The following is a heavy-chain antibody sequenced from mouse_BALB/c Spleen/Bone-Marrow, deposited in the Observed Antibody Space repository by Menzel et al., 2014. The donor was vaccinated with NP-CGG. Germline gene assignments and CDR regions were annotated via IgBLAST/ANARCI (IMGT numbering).Heavy chain of an antibody. V-gene: IGHV1S45*01. Sequence: VQLKESGAELVRPGASVKISCKAFGYTFTKHHINWVKQRPGQGPDWIGYINPYNDYTSYNQKFKGKATLTVDKSSSTAYMDLSSLTSEDSAVYYCAREDYGAWFAYWGQGTLVTVSA. D-gene: IGHD1-2*01. CDR3: AREDYGAWFAY. CDR1: GYTFTKHH. CDR2: INPYNDYT. J-gene: IGHJ3*01.